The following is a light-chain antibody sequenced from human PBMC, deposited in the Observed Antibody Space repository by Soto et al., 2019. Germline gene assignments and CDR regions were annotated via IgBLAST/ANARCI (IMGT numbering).Light chain of an antibody. CDR1: QSFNNW. V-gene: IGKV1-5*03. J-gene: IGKJ1*01. CDR2: QAS. CDR3: QQSYSTPWT. Sequence: IQLTQSPSTLSASVGDRVAITCRASQSFNNWLAWYQQKPGKAPKLLIYQASTLQTGVPSRFSGSGSETEFTLTISSLQPEDFATYYCQQSYSTPWTFGQGTKEDTK.